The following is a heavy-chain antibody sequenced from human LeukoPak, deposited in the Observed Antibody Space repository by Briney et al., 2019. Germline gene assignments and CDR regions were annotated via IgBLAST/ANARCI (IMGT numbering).Heavy chain of an antibody. V-gene: IGHV1-2*02. J-gene: IGHJ4*02. CDR3: ARDRDYRSGIFDY. CDR1: GYTFTGYY. D-gene: IGHD3-10*01. Sequence: ASVKVSCKASGYTFTGYYMHWVRQAPGQGLEWMGWINPNSGGTNYAQKFQGRVTMTRDTSISTAYMELNRLRSDDTAVYYCARDRDYRSGIFDYWGQGTLVTVSS. CDR2: INPNSGGT.